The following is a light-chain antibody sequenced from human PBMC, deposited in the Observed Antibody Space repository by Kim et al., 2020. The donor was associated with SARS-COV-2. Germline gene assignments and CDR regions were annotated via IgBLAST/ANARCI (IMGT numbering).Light chain of an antibody. CDR3: HAWDSSTGV. CDR1: KLGDKY. V-gene: IGLV3-1*01. J-gene: IGLJ3*02. CDR2: QDT. Sequence: SYELTQPPSVSVSPGQTASITCSGDKLGDKYASWYQQKPGQSPVVVIYQDTKRPSGIPERFSGSNSGKTATLTLSGTQAMDEADYYCHAWDSSTGVFGGGTQLTFL.